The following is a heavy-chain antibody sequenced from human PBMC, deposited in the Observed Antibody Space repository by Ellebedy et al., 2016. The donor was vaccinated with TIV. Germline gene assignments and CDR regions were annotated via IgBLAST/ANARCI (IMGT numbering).Heavy chain of an antibody. CDR2: IKGKGDGETA. J-gene: IGHJ4*02. D-gene: IGHD6-19*01. Sequence: GESLKISCAASGFDFNNDWMSWVRQAPGKGLEWVGRIKGKGDGETANYAGPVKGRFIMSRDDSQDTLSLKMNSLKTEDTAVYYCTTHLRGGWYSWGQGTLVTVSS. CDR1: GFDFNNDW. V-gene: IGHV3-15*01. CDR3: TTHLRGGWYS.